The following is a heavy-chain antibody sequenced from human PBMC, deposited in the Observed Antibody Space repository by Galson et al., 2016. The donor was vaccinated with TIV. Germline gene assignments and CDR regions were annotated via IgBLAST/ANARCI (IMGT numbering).Heavy chain of an antibody. CDR3: ARARGYNFENAFHI. CDR2: IIPMFKIA. CDR1: GGTFSSDA. D-gene: IGHD5-18*01. V-gene: IGHV1-69*13. Sequence: SVKVSCKASGGTFSSDAISWVRQAPGQGLEWMGGIIPMFKIADYAQKFQGRVTISADEFPSAAYMELSSLRFEDTAVYYCARARGYNFENAFHIWVQGTMVTVSS. J-gene: IGHJ3*02.